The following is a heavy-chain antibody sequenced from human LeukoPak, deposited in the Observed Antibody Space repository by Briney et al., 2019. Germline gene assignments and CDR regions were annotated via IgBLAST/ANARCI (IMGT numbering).Heavy chain of an antibody. CDR1: GYTFTGYY. Sequence: GASVKVSCKASGYTFTGYYMHWVRQAPGQGLEWMGWINPNSGGTNYAQKFQGRVTMTRDTSISTAYMELSRLRSDDTAVYYCARGCRDGYSNYWYFDLWGRGTLVTVSS. D-gene: IGHD5-24*01. CDR2: INPNSGGT. CDR3: ARGCRDGYSNYWYFDL. V-gene: IGHV1-2*02. J-gene: IGHJ2*01.